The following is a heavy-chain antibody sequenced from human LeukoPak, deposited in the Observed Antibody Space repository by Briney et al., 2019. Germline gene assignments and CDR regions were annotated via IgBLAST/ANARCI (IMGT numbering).Heavy chain of an antibody. CDR1: GFTFSSYA. J-gene: IGHJ6*03. CDR2: ISGSGGST. D-gene: IGHD2-2*01. CDR3: AKDREDCSSTSCYSYYMDV. V-gene: IGHV3-23*01. Sequence: GGSLRLSCAASGFTFSSYAMSWVRQAPGKGLEWVSAISGSGGSTYYADSVKGRFTISRDNSKNTLYLQMNSLRAEDTAVYYCAKDREDCSSTSCYSYYMDVWGKGTTVTVSS.